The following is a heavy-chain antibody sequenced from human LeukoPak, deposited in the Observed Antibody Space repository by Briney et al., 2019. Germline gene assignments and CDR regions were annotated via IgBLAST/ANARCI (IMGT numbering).Heavy chain of an antibody. CDR3: AKDPPSSGTTFDY. Sequence: GGSLGLSCAASGFTFSSYAMSWVRQAPGMGLEWVSTISGNGGATYYADSVKGRFTISRDNSKNTLYLQMNSLRAEDTAVYYCAKDPPSSGTTFDYWGQGTLVTVSS. CDR2: ISGNGGAT. J-gene: IGHJ4*02. V-gene: IGHV3-23*01. D-gene: IGHD2/OR15-2a*01. CDR1: GFTFSSYA.